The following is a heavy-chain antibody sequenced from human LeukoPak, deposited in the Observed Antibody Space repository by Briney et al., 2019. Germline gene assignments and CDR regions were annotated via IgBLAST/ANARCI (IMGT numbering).Heavy chain of an antibody. CDR1: GFTFSSYG. J-gene: IGHJ6*04. Sequence: GRSLRLSCAASGFTFSSYGMHWVRQAPGKGLEWVAVISYDGSNKYYADSVKGRFTISRDNSKNTLYLQMNSLRAEDTAVYYWAKEGGETVVTLYYYYGMDVGGKGPTVTVSS. CDR3: AKEGGETVVTLYYYYGMDV. V-gene: IGHV3-30*18. CDR2: ISYDGSNK. D-gene: IGHD2-21*02.